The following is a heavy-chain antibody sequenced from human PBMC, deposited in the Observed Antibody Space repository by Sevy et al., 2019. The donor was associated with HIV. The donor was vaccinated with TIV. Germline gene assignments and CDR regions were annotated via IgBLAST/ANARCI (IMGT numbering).Heavy chain of an antibody. CDR2: ISPNGGGT. CDR3: VRASGPTVGAYFDS. V-gene: IGHV1-2*06. D-gene: IGHD3-10*01. J-gene: IGHJ4*02. Sequence: ASVKVSCKASGYSFSAYFLHWVRQAPGQGLEWMGRISPNGGGTVYAQKFRGRVTMTRDTSSTTAYMELTRLKSDDTALYYCVRASGPTVGAYFDSWGQGALVTVSS. CDR1: GYSFSAYF.